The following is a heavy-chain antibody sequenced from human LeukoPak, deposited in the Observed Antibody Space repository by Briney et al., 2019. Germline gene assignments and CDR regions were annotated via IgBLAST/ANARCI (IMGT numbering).Heavy chain of an antibody. CDR3: ARDRSPDAFDT. D-gene: IGHD3-22*01. Sequence: PGGSLRLSCAASGFTVSSNYMNWVRQAPGKGPEWVSAIYIGGNTYYADSVKGRFTISRDNSKNTLYLQMNSLRAEDTAVYYCARDRSPDAFDTWGHGTMVTVSS. CDR1: GFTVSSNY. V-gene: IGHV3-66*02. CDR2: IYIGGNT. J-gene: IGHJ3*02.